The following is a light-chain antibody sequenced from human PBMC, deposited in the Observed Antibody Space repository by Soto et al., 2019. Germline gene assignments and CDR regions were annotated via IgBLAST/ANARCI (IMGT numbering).Light chain of an antibody. CDR2: GAS. CDR3: QQYGTSRT. CDR1: QIVSSRY. Sequence: EIVLTQSPGTLSLSPGERVTLSCRASQIVSSRYLAWYQQRPGQAPRLLIYGASTRATGIPDRFSGGASGTDFTLTISRLEPEDFAVYYCQQYGTSRTFGQGTKVDIK. J-gene: IGKJ1*01. V-gene: IGKV3-20*01.